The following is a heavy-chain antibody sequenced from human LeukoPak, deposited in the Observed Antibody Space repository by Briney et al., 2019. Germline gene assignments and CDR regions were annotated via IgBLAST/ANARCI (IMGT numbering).Heavy chain of an antibody. J-gene: IGHJ4*02. CDR1: GGSISSYY. V-gene: IGHV4-59*01. CDR2: IYYSGST. D-gene: IGHD3-3*01. CDR3: VRSDDFWSGYYGY. Sequence: SETLSLTCTVSGGSISSYYWSWIRQPPGKGLEWIGYIYYSGSTNYNPSLKSQVTISVDTSKNQFSLKLSSVTAADTAVYYCVRSDDFWSGYYGYWGQGTLVTVSS.